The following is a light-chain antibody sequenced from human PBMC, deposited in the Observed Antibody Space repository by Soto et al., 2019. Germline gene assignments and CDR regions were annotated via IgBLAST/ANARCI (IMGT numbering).Light chain of an antibody. J-gene: IGLJ2*01. Sequence: QSVLTQPASLSGSPGQSITISCTGTSSDVGTYNYVSWYQQHPGKAPKLMIYDVSYRPSGVSDRFSGSKSGNTASLTISGLQAEDVADYYCSSYTSSSTSVVFGGGTKLTVL. CDR1: SSDVGTYNY. CDR2: DVS. CDR3: SSYTSSSTSVV. V-gene: IGLV2-14*01.